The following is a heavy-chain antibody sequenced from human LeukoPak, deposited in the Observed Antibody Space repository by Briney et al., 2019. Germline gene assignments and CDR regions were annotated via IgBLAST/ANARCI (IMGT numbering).Heavy chain of an antibody. CDR3: ATGIAGAGTGAFDI. CDR2: FDPEDGET. J-gene: IGHJ3*02. V-gene: IGHV1-24*01. CDR1: GYTLTELS. Sequence: ASVKVSCKVSGYTLTELSMHWVRQAPGKGLEWMGGFDPEDGETIYAQKFQGRVTMTEDTSTDTAYMELSSLRSEDTAVYYCATGIAGAGTGAFDIWGQGTMVTVSS. D-gene: IGHD6-13*01.